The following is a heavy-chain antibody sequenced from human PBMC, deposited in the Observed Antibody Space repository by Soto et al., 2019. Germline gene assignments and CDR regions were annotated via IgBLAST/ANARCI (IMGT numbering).Heavy chain of an antibody. Sequence: SETLSLTCTVSGGSISSGGYYWSWIRQHPGKGLEWIGYIYYSGSTYYNPSLKSRVTISVDTSKNQFSLKLSSVTAADTAVYYYSCAQDTNSRGYISPFDYWGQGTLVTVSS. CDR3: SCAQDTNSRGYISPFDY. V-gene: IGHV4-31*03. J-gene: IGHJ4*02. CDR1: GGSISSGGYY. CDR2: IYYSGST. D-gene: IGHD6-13*01.